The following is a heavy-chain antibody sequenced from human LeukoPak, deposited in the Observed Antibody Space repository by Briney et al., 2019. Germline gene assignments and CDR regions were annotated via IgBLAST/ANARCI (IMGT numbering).Heavy chain of an antibody. CDR2: INHSGST. D-gene: IGHD3-9*01. CDR1: GGSFSGYY. CDR3: ARGRRYFVWLPYDY. V-gene: IGHV4-34*01. Sequence: PSETLSLTCAVYGGSFSGYYWSWIRQPPAKGLEWIGEINHSGSTNYNPSLKSRVTISVDTSKNQFSLKLSSVTAADTAVYYCARGRRYFVWLPYDYWGQGTLVTVSS. J-gene: IGHJ4*02.